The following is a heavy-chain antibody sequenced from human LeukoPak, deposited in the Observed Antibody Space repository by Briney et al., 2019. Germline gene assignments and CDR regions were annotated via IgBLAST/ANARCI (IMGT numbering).Heavy chain of an antibody. CDR1: GGTVSSYA. CDR3: ARSYCSSTSCYTHRYSYYYRDI. J-gene: IGHJ6*03. Sequence: ASVKVSCKASGGTVSSYAISWLRQAPGQGLEWMGGIIPIFGTANYAQKFQGRVTITADESTSTAYMELSSLRSEDTAVYYCARSYCSSTSCYTHRYSYYYRDIWGKGTTVTVSS. V-gene: IGHV1-69*13. D-gene: IGHD2-2*02. CDR2: IIPIFGTA.